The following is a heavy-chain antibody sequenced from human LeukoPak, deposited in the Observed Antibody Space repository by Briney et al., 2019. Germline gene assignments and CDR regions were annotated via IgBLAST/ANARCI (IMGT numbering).Heavy chain of an antibody. V-gene: IGHV3-48*03. CDR3: ARGGLYYFEY. CDR1: GFTFSSYE. CDR2: ISSSATTK. Sequence: GGSLRLSCAASGFTFSSYEMNWVRQAPGKGLEWVSYISSSATTKYYADSVKGRFTISRDNAKNSLYLQMNTLRAEDTAVYYCARGGLYYFEYWGQGTLVTVSS. J-gene: IGHJ4*02. D-gene: IGHD2-2*02.